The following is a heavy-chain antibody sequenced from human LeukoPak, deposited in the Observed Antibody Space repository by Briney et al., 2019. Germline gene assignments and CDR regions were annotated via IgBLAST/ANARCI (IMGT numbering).Heavy chain of an antibody. V-gene: IGHV1-18*01. CDR3: ARDSVEFWTPEGNYGMDV. CDR2: ISAYNGNT. D-gene: IGHD3/OR15-3a*01. Sequence: ASVKVSCKASGYTFTSYGISWVRQAPGQGLEWMGWISAYNGNTNYAQKLQGRVTMTTDTSTSTAYMELRSLRSNDTAVYYCARDSVEFWTPEGNYGMDVWGQGTTVTVSS. J-gene: IGHJ6*02. CDR1: GYTFTSYG.